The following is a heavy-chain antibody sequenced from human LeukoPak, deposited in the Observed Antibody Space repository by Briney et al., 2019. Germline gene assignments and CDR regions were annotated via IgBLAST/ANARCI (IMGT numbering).Heavy chain of an antibody. V-gene: IGHV3-7*03. J-gene: IGHJ4*02. CDR1: GFSFSNYL. D-gene: IGHD3-3*01. Sequence: PGGSLRRSCAASGFSFSNYLVSWVRQPPGKGLEWVANIKEDGSDIYYVDSLKGRFTISRDNAKNSLYLQMNSLRAEDTAVYYCAKDRTRQAYWGQGTLVTVSS. CDR3: AKDRTRQAY. CDR2: IKEDGSDI.